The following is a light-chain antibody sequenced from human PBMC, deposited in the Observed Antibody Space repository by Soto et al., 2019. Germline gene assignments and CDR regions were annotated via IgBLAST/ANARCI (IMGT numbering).Light chain of an antibody. J-gene: IGKJ1*01. CDR2: AAS. CDR3: QKYKSAPWT. CDR1: QGISNY. V-gene: IGKV1-27*01. Sequence: DIQMTQSPSSLSASVGDRVTITCRASQGISNYLAWYQQKPGKVPNLLIYAASTLQSGVPSRFSGSGSGTAFTLTIRSMQSVDFATYHCQKYKSAPWTFGQGTKVEIK.